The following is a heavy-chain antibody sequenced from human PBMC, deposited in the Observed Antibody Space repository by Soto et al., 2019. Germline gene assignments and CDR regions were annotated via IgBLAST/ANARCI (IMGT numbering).Heavy chain of an antibody. CDR3: ARGTWVRSAFDI. V-gene: IGHV4-34*01. CDR1: GGSFSGYN. Sequence: SETLYLNYAVYGGSFSGYNWSWIRQPPGKGLEWIGEINHSGSTNYNPSLKSRVTISVDTSKNQFSLKLSSVTAADTAVYYCARGTWVRSAFDIWGQGTMVT. J-gene: IGHJ3*02. D-gene: IGHD3-10*01. CDR2: INHSGST.